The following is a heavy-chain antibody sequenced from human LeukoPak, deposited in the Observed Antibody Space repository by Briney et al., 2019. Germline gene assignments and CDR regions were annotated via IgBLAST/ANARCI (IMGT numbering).Heavy chain of an antibody. CDR2: ISSSSSYI. V-gene: IGHV3-21*01. CDR1: GFTFSSYW. Sequence: GGSLRLSCAASGFTFSSYWMSWVRQAPGKGLEWVSSISSSSSYIYYADSVKGRFTISRDNAKNSLYLQMNSLRAEDTAVYYCASLTGYDYPKAWGQGTLVTVSS. J-gene: IGHJ5*02. D-gene: IGHD3-9*01. CDR3: ASLTGYDYPKA.